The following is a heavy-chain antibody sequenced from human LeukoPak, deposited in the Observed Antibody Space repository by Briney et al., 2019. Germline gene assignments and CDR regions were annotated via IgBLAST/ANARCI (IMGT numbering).Heavy chain of an antibody. V-gene: IGHV3-64*02. CDR1: GFTFRSYA. CDR3: ARRHNYYYYMDV. CDR2: ISSNGVNT. Sequence: GGSLRLSCAASGFTFRSYAMHWVRQAPGKAPEYVSAISSNGVNTYYADSVRGRFTISRDNSKNTLYLQMGSLRSEDMAVYYCARRHNYYYYMDVWGKGTTVTVSS. J-gene: IGHJ6*03.